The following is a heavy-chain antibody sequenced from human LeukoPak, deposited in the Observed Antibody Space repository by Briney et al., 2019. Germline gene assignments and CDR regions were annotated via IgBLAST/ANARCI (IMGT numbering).Heavy chain of an antibody. CDR2: ISSSSTYI. CDR1: GFTFSSYS. V-gene: IGHV3-21*01. CDR3: ARAYSSNWYGESYYGMDV. J-gene: IGHJ6*02. D-gene: IGHD6-13*01. Sequence: GGSLRLSCAASGFTFSSYSMNWVRQAPGKGLEWVSSISSSSTYIYYVDSVKGRFIISRDNAKNSLYLQMNSLRAEDTAVYYCARAYSSNWYGESYYGMDVWGQGTTVTVSS.